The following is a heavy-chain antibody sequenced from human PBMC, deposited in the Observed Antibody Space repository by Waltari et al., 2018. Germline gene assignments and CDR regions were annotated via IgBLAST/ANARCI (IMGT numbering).Heavy chain of an antibody. Sequence: QVQLQQSGPGLVKPSQTLSLTCAIPGDSVPSTGAAWNWIRQSPSRGLEGLGRTWYRSKGYKDYAVSVKSRIAINPDTSKNQFSLQLNSVTPEDTAVYYCAREGSAFHIWGQGTMVTVSS. CDR2: TWYRSKGYK. J-gene: IGHJ3*02. V-gene: IGHV6-1*01. CDR3: AREGSAFHI. CDR1: GDSVPSTGAA.